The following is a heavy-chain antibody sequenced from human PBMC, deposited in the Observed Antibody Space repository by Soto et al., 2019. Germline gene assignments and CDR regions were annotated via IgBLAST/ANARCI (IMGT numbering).Heavy chain of an antibody. Sequence: QVQLLESGGGVVQPGRSLRLSCTASGFVFSDYGMHWFRQAPGKGLEWVAVIYNDGSNEYYGDSVKGRFTISRDNSQNTLYLQMNILRAEDTGVYYCARDLWRRLGGDFWGQGTLVTVSS. CDR2: IYNDGSNE. CDR1: GFVFSDYG. CDR3: ARDLWRRLGGDF. D-gene: IGHD1-26*01. J-gene: IGHJ4*02. V-gene: IGHV3-33*01.